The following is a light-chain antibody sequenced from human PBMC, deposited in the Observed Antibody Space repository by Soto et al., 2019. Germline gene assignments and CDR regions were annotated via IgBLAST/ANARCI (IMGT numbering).Light chain of an antibody. CDR3: QQYNSYLT. J-gene: IGKJ4*01. CDR1: RSISSW. CDR2: DAS. V-gene: IGKV1-5*01. Sequence: DIQMTQSPSSLSPSVGDRVTITCRASRSISSWLAWYQQKPGKAPKLLIYDASSLESGVPSRFSGSGSGTEFTLTISSLQPDDFATYYCQQYNSYLTFGGGTKVDIK.